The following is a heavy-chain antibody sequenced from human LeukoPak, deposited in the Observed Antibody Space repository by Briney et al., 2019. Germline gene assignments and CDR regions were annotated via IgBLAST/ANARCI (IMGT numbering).Heavy chain of an antibody. J-gene: IGHJ4*02. CDR3: AKNPYYYSSGVDY. Sequence: GGSLRLSCAASGFSFSNYGMHWVRQAPGKGLEWVAFIRYNVKNEYYADSVKGRFTISRDDSKNTLYLQMSSLRAEDTAVYYCAKNPYYYSSGVDYWGQGTLVTVSS. CDR2: IRYNVKNE. CDR1: GFSFSNYG. D-gene: IGHD3-10*01. V-gene: IGHV3-30*02.